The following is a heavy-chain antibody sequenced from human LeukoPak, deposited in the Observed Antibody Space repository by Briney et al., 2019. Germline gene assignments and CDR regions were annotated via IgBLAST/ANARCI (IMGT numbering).Heavy chain of an antibody. V-gene: IGHV4-34*01. CDR3: ARAGDAAGVFDY. J-gene: IGHJ4*02. CDR1: GGSFSGYY. CDR2: INHSGST. D-gene: IGHD3-10*01. Sequence: KASETLSLTCAVYGGSFSGYYWSWIRQPPGKGLEWIGEINHSGSTNYNPSLKSRVTISVDTSKNQFSLKLSSVTAADTAVYYCARAGDAAGVFDYWGQGTLVTVSS.